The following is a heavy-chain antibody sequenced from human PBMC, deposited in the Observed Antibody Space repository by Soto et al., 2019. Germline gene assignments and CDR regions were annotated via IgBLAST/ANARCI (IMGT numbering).Heavy chain of an antibody. CDR2: IWYDGSNE. V-gene: IGHV3-33*03. D-gene: IGHD3-16*01. Sequence: GGSLRLSCAASGFIFSDFAMHWVRQAPGKGLEWVAEIWYDGSNEYYGDSVKGRFTISRDNAKNTLYLQMNSLREEDTAVYYCARSDWFDPWGQGTLVTVSS. J-gene: IGHJ5*02. CDR1: GFIFSDFA. CDR3: ARSDWFDP.